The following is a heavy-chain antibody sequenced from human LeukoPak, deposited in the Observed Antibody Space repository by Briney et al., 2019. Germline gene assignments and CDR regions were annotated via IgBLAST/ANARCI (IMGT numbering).Heavy chain of an antibody. J-gene: IGHJ4*02. CDR1: DGSISNFY. Sequence: SETLSLTCTVSDGSISNFYWSWIRQPPGKGLEWIGYIYTSGSTNYNPSLKSRVTISVDTSKNQFSLKLSSVTAADTAVYYCARHLTGSSVCIEYWGQGTLVTVSS. CDR3: ARHLTGSSVCIEY. D-gene: IGHD2-8*02. V-gene: IGHV4-4*09. CDR2: IYTSGST.